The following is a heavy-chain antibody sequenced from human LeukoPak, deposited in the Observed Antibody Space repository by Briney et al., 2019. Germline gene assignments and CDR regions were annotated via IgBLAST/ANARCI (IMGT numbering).Heavy chain of an antibody. CDR2: INPNSGGT. J-gene: IGHJ4*02. Sequence: ASVKVSCKASGYTFTGYYMHWVRQAPGLGLEWMGWINPNSGGTNYAQKFQGRVTMTRDTSISTAYMELSRLRSDDTAVYYCARVAHYDFWSGFRYCFDYWGQGTLVTVSS. V-gene: IGHV1-2*02. D-gene: IGHD3-3*01. CDR3: ARVAHYDFWSGFRYCFDY. CDR1: GYTFTGYY.